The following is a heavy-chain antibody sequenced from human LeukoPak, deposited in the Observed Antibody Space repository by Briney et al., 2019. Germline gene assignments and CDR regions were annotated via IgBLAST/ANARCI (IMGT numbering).Heavy chain of an antibody. D-gene: IGHD3-16*01. J-gene: IGHJ4*02. Sequence: SETLSLTCNVTGGSISSSYWSWIRQPPGKGLEWIGYISYNGNTNYNPSLKSRDTISVDTSKNHFSLKLSSVTAADTAVYYCARATAYYCIDYWGQGTLVTVSS. V-gene: IGHV4-59*01. CDR3: ARATAYYCIDY. CDR2: ISYNGNT. CDR1: GGSISSSY.